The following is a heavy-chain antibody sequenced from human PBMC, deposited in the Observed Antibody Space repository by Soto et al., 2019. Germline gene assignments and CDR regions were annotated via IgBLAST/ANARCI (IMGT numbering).Heavy chain of an antibody. V-gene: IGHV4-59*01. CDR2: IYYSGST. CDR1: GGSISSYY. J-gene: IGHJ3*02. Sequence: QVQLQESGPGLVKPSETLSLTCTVSGGSISSYYWSWIRQPPGKGLEWIGDIYYSGSTNYNPSLKSRVTISVDTSKNQFSLKLSSVTAADTAVYYCARGRGGWFINQLLNAFDIWGQGTMVTVSS. D-gene: IGHD2-2*01. CDR3: ARGRGGWFINQLLNAFDI.